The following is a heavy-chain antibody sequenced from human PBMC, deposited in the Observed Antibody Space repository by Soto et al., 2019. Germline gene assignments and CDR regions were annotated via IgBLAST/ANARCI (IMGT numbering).Heavy chain of an antibody. CDR1: GFTFSSYA. J-gene: IGHJ4*02. V-gene: IGHV3-30-3*01. Sequence: PGGSLRLSCAASGFTFSSYAMHWVRQAPGKGLEWVTVISYDGSNKYYADFVKGRFTISRDNSKKTLYLRMNSLRTEDTAVYYCARAHKDYDILTGYSTHFDYWGQGTLVTVSS. D-gene: IGHD3-9*01. CDR2: ISYDGSNK. CDR3: ARAHKDYDILTGYSTHFDY.